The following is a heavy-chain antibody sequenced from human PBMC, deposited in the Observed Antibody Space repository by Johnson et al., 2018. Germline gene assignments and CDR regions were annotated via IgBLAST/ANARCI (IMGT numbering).Heavy chain of an antibody. Sequence: EVQLVESGGGLVQPGGSLRLSCAASGFTFSSYAMSWVRQAPGKGLEWVSAISGSGGSTYYADSGKGRFTISRDNSKNPLYLQVISLRAEDTAIYYCAKDLKTADYYMDVWGKGTTVTVSS. J-gene: IGHJ6*03. V-gene: IGHV3-23*04. D-gene: IGHD2-2*01. CDR3: AKDLKTADYYMDV. CDR2: ISGSGGST. CDR1: GFTFSSYA.